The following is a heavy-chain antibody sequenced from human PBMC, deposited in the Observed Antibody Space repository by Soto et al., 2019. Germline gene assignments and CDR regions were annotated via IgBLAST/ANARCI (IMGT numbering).Heavy chain of an antibody. V-gene: IGHV4-30-4*01. CDR1: GASISSDDYF. J-gene: IGHJ5*02. Sequence: QVQLQQSGPGLVKPSQTLSLTCTVSGASISSDDYFWSWIRQPTGKGLEWIGYIYYSGTYYNPSLQSRATLSVDTSRNPFSLKLSSVTAADTAVYYCAIDLAYCAAGSCYAKWGTWGQGTLVTVSS. CDR3: AIDLAYCAAGSCYAKWGT. CDR2: IYYSGT. D-gene: IGHD2-15*01.